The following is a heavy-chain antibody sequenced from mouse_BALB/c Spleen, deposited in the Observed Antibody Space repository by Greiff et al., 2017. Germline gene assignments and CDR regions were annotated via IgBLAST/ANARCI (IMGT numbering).Heavy chain of an antibody. CDR2: ISSGGSYT. CDR3: ARQGYYR. CDR1: GFTFSRYA. Sequence: DVMLVESGGGLVKPGGSLKLSCAASGFTFSRYAMSWVRQTPEKRLEWVATISSGGSYTYYPDSVKGRFTISRDNAKNTLYLQMSSLRSEDTAMYYCARQGYYRWGQGTLVTVSA. J-gene: IGHJ3*01. D-gene: IGHD1-1*01. V-gene: IGHV5-9-3*01.